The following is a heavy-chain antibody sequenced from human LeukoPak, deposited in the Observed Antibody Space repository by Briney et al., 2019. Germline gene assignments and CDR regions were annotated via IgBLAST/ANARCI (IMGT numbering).Heavy chain of an antibody. CDR1: GGSISRYY. Sequence: SETLSLTCTVSGGSISRYYWSWIRQPPGKGLEWIGYIYYSGSTNYNPSLKSRVTISVDTSKNQFSLKLSSVTAAVTAVYYCASSLRSRTIDYWGQGTLVTVSS. J-gene: IGHJ4*02. D-gene: IGHD1-14*01. V-gene: IGHV4-59*08. CDR3: ASSLRSRTIDY. CDR2: IYYSGST.